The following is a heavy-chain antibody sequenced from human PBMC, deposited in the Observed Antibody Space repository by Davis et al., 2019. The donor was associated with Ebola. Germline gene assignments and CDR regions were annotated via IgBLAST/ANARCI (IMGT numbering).Heavy chain of an antibody. J-gene: IGHJ4*02. CDR3: AKGSYYDSSGYYSLDY. D-gene: IGHD3-22*01. Sequence: GGSLRLSCGASGFTFSNYWMTWVRQAPGKGLEWVAVISYDGSNKYYADSVKGRFTISRDNSKNTLYLQMNSLRAEDTAVYYCAKGSYYDSSGYYSLDYWGQGTLVTVSS. V-gene: IGHV3-30*18. CDR1: GFTFSNYW. CDR2: ISYDGSNK.